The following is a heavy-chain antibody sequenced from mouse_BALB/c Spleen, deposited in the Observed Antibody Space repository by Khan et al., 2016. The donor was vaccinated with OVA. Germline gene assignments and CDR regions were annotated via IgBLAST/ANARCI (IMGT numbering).Heavy chain of an antibody. J-gene: IGHJ1*01. CDR1: GYSITSDYA. CDR2: ISYSGST. Sequence: EVRLQESGPGLVKPSQSLSLTCTVTGYSITSDYAWNWIRQFPGNKLEWMAYISYSGSTSSNPSLKSRISITRDTSKNQFFLQLNSVTIEDTTTYYCARRYYYGQWYFDVWGAGTTVTVSS. V-gene: IGHV3-2*02. CDR3: ARRYYYGQWYFDV. D-gene: IGHD1-1*01.